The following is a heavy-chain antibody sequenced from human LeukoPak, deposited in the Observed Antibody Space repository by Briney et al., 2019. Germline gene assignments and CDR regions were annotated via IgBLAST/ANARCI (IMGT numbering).Heavy chain of an antibody. CDR3: AREGGSSSSHTRLFDY. V-gene: IGHV4-30-4*08. Sequence: SETLSLTCTVSGGSISSGDYYWSWIRQPPGKGLEWIGYIYYSESTYYNPSLKSRVTISVDTSKNQFSLKLSSVTAADTAVYYCAREGGSSSSHTRLFDYWGQGTLVTVSS. J-gene: IGHJ4*02. CDR1: GGSISSGDYY. CDR2: IYYSEST. D-gene: IGHD6-6*01.